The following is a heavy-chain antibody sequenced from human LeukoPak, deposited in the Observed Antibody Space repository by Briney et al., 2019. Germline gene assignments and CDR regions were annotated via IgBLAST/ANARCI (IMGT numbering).Heavy chain of an antibody. CDR1: GFTFSSYA. CDR3: AKDNGR. D-gene: IGHD1-26*01. CDR2: ISGGGDST. V-gene: IGHV3-23*01. Sequence: GGSLRLSCAASGFTFSSYAMSLVRQAPGKGLEWVSAISGGGDSTYYADSVKRRFTISRDNSKSTLSLKMNSMRAEDTAVYYCAKDNGRWGQGTLVTVSS. J-gene: IGHJ4*02.